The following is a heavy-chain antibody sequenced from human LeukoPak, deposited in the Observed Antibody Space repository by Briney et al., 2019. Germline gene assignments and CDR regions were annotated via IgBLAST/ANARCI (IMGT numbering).Heavy chain of an antibody. CDR3: ARDRGIVATTTQYYFDY. Sequence: PGGSLRLSCAASGFTFSNYGMHWVRQAPGKGLEWVAFIRYDGSNKYYADSVKGRFTISRDSSKNTLYLQMNSLRAEDTAVYYCARDRGIVATTTQYYFDYWGQGTLVTVSS. J-gene: IGHJ4*02. D-gene: IGHD5-12*01. CDR2: IRYDGSNK. V-gene: IGHV3-30*02. CDR1: GFTFSNYG.